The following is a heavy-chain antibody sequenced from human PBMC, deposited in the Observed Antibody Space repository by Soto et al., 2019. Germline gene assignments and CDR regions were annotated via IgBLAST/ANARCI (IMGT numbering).Heavy chain of an antibody. J-gene: IGHJ4*02. CDR1: GFTFSSYA. CDR2: ISYDGSNK. V-gene: IGHV3-30-3*01. CDR3: RTGIKDY. D-gene: IGHD1-1*01. Sequence: LRLSCAASGFTFSSYAMHWVRQAPGKGLEWVAVISYDGSNKYYADSVKGRFTISRDNSKNTLYLQMNSLRAEDTAVYYCRTGIKDYWGQGTLVTVSS.